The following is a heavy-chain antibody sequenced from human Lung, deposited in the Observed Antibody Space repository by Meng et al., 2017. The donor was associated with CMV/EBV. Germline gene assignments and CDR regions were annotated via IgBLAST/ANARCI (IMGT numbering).Heavy chain of an antibody. V-gene: IGHV4-34*01. CDR2: INHSGST. CDR3: AENSYGDGR. D-gene: IGHD5-18*01. Sequence: SXTXSLTCAVYGGSFSGYYWSWIRQPPGKGLEWIGEINHSGSTNYNPSLKSRVTISVDTSKNQFSLKLSSVTAADTAVYYCAENSYGDGRWGQGTLVTVSS. CDR1: GGSFSGYY. J-gene: IGHJ4*02.